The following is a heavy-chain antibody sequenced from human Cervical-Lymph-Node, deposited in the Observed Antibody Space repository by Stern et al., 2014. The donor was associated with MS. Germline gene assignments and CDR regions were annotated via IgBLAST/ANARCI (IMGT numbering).Heavy chain of an antibody. CDR2: IKRDGSET. Sequence: EVQLEESGGGLVQPGGSQRLSCVASGSTFSTSWMSWVRQAPGQGLEWVANIKRDGSETYYLDSVKGRFTISRDNAKSSLYLEMNSLRAEDTAVYYCTRFLQSGWSDLFDSWGRGTLVTVSS. CDR1: GSTFSTSW. V-gene: IGHV3-7*01. CDR3: TRFLQSGWSDLFDS. D-gene: IGHD6-19*01. J-gene: IGHJ5*01.